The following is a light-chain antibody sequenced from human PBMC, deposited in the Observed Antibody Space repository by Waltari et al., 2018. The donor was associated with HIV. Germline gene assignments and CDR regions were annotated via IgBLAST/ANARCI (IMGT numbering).Light chain of an antibody. CDR1: SSDVGGSNY. CDR3: SSYTSSSILYV. V-gene: IGLV2-14*01. CDR2: EVS. J-gene: IGLJ1*01. Sequence: QSALTQPASVSGSPGQSITISCTGTSSDVGGSNYVSWYQQHPGKAPKLMIYEVSNRPSGVSNRFSGSKSGNTASLTISGLQAEDEADYYCSSYTSSSILYVFGTGTKVTVL.